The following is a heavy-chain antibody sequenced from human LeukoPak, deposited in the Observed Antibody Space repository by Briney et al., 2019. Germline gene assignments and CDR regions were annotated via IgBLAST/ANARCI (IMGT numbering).Heavy chain of an antibody. CDR1: GFTVSSNY. CDR3: AKSSNGEYYFDY. Sequence: PGGSLRLSCAASGFTVSSNYMSWVRQAPGKGLEWVSVIYSGGSTYYADSVKGRFTISRDNSKNTLYLQMNSLRAEDTAVYYCAKSSNGEYYFDYWGQGTLATVSS. D-gene: IGHD6-25*01. J-gene: IGHJ4*02. CDR2: IYSGGST. V-gene: IGHV3-53*01.